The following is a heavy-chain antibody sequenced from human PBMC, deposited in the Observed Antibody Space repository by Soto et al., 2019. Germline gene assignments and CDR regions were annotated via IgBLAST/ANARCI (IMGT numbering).Heavy chain of an antibody. Sequence: QVQLVQSGAEVKKPGSSVKVSCKASGGTFSSYTITWVRQAPGQGLEWLGRIIPIFGVTSYAQKFQDRVTSTADRSTTTAYMELSRLRSEDTAVYYCGRDWESTTQTWGFGDSWGQGTLVTVSS. D-gene: IGHD1-1*01. J-gene: IGHJ4*02. CDR3: GRDWESTTQTWGFGDS. V-gene: IGHV1-69*08. CDR2: IIPIFGVT. CDR1: GGTFSSYT.